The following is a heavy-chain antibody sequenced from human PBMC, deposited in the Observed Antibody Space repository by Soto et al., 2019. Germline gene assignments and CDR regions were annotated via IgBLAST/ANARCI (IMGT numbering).Heavy chain of an antibody. CDR3: ARAMGAVNYFDY. D-gene: IGHD3-10*01. V-gene: IGHV4-31*03. CDR1: GASIRCGGFY. CDR2: FYYSGNA. J-gene: IGHJ4*02. Sequence: QVQLQESGPGLVKPPQTLSLTCTVSGASIRCGGFYWSWIRQHPEKGLEWIGYFYYSGNAYYNPSLRSRLTISGDASKNQFSLNLSSVTAADTAVYFCARAMGAVNYFDYWGQGILVTVSS.